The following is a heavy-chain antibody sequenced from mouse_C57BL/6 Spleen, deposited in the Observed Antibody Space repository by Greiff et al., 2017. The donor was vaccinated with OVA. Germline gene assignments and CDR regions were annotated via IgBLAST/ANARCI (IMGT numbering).Heavy chain of an antibody. CDR3: ARGLYDYDPAWFAY. CDR1: GYTFTSYW. D-gene: IGHD2-4*01. V-gene: IGHV1-52*01. J-gene: IGHJ3*01. Sequence: QVQLQQPGAELVRPGSSVKLSCKASGYTFTSYWMHWVKQRPIQGLEWIGNIDPSDSETHYNQKFKDKATLTVDKSSSTAYMQLSSLTSEDSAVYYCARGLYDYDPAWFAYWGQGTLVTVSA. CDR2: IDPSDSET.